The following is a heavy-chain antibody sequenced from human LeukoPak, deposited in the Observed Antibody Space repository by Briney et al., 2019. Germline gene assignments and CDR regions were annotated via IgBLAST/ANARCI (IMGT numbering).Heavy chain of an antibody. CDR3: ARLTTVIRTDWFDP. CDR1: GGSISSYY. Sequence: SETLSLTCTVSGGSISSYYWSWIRQPPGKGLEWIGYIYYSGSTNYNPSLKSRVTISVDTSKNQFSLKLSSVTAADTAVYYCARLTTVIRTDWFDPWGQGTLVTVSS. D-gene: IGHD4-23*01. V-gene: IGHV4-59*08. CDR2: IYYSGST. J-gene: IGHJ5*02.